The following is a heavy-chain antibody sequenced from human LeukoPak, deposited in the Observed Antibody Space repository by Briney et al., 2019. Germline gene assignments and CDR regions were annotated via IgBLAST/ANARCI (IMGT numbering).Heavy chain of an antibody. CDR2: INWNGGST. CDR1: GFTFDDYG. J-gene: IGHJ3*02. Sequence: GGSLRLSCAASGFTFDDYGMSWVRQAPGKGLEWVSGINWNGGSTGYADSVKGRFTISRDNAKNSLYLQMNSLRAEDTALYYCARASGSYYTDAFDIWGQGTMVTVSS. CDR3: ARASGSYYTDAFDI. V-gene: IGHV3-20*04. D-gene: IGHD1-26*01.